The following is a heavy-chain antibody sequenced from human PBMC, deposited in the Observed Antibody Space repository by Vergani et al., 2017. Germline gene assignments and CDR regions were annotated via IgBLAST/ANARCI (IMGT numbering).Heavy chain of an antibody. CDR3: ARFNGLGYCSSTSCYNLFDP. V-gene: IGHV4-34*01. Sequence: QVQLQPWGAGLLKPSETLSLPCAVFGGSFSGYYWSWIRQPPGKGLEWIGEINHSGSNNYNPSLKSRVTISVDTSKNQFCLKLSSVTAADTAVYYCARFNGLGYCSSTSCYNLFDPWGQGTLVTVSS. CDR1: GGSFSGYY. CDR2: INHSGSN. J-gene: IGHJ5*02. D-gene: IGHD2-2*01.